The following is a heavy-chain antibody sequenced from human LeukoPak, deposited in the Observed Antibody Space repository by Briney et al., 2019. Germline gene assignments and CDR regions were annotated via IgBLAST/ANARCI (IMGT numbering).Heavy chain of an antibody. CDR2: ISSSSTHK. J-gene: IGHJ5*02. CDR3: ARDPSEVPTAVNWFDP. V-gene: IGHV3-21*06. CDR1: GFTFDTYT. D-gene: IGHD2-21*02. Sequence: GGSLRLSCAASGFTFDTYTMNWLRQAPEKGLEWVSSISSSSTHKYYADSVEGRFTISRDDAKNSIYLHMNSLRAEDTAVYYCARDPSEVPTAVNWFDPWGQGTLVTVSS.